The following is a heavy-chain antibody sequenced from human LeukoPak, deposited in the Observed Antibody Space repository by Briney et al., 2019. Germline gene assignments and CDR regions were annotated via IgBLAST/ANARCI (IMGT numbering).Heavy chain of an antibody. CDR3: AGSIAARPHYFDY. V-gene: IGHV4-4*07. J-gene: IGHJ4*02. D-gene: IGHD6-6*01. CDR2: IYTSGST. Sequence: SQTLSLTCTVSGGSMSSYYWSWIRQPAGKGLEWIGRIYTSGSTNYNPSLKSRVTMSVDTSKNQFSLKLSSVTAADTAVYYCAGSIAARPHYFDYWGQGTLVTVSS. CDR1: GGSMSSYY.